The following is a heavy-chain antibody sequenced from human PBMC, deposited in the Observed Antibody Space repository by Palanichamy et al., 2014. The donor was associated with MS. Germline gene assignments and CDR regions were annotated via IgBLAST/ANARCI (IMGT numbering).Heavy chain of an antibody. J-gene: IGHJ4*02. CDR3: AKDFLYDSSGYLPGY. V-gene: IGHV3-23*01. Sequence: EVQLLESGGGLVQPGGSLRLSCAASGFTFNSYAMSWVRQAPGKGLEWVSAISGSGGSIYYADSVKGRFTISRDNSKNTPYLQLNSLRAEDTAVYYCAKDFLYDSSGYLPGYWGQGTLVTVSS. D-gene: IGHD3-22*01. CDR2: ISGSGGSI. CDR1: GFTFNSYA.